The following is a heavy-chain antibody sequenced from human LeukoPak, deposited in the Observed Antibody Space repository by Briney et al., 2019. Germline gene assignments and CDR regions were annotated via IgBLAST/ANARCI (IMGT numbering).Heavy chain of an antibody. Sequence: SETLSLTCTVSGGSISSSSYYWGWIRQPPGKGLEWIGSIYYSGSTYYNPSLKSRVTISVDTSKNQFSLKLSSVTAADTAVFYCARCNRYHFWSGYYTQGYYHYMDVWGKGTTVTVSS. CDR2: IYYSGST. CDR3: ARCNRYHFWSGYYTQGYYHYMDV. V-gene: IGHV4-39*01. CDR1: GGSISSSSYY. D-gene: IGHD3-3*02. J-gene: IGHJ6*03.